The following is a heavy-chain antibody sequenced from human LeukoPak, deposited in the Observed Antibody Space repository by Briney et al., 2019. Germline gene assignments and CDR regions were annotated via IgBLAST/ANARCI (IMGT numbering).Heavy chain of an antibody. D-gene: IGHD2-2*01. J-gene: IGHJ6*03. V-gene: IGHV1-18*01. CDR2: ISAYNGNT. CDR3: ARSDVLQRYQLLHYYYYMDV. CDR1: GYTFTSYG. Sequence: ASVKVSCKASGYTFTSYGISWVRQAPGQGLEWMGWISAYNGNTKYAQKFQGRVTITADESTSTAYMELRSLTSEDTAVYYCARSDVLQRYQLLHYYYYMDVWGKGTTVTISS.